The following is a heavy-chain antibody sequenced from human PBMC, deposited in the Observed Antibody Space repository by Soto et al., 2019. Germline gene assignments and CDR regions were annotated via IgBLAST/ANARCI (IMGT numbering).Heavy chain of an antibody. D-gene: IGHD3-10*01. Sequence: EVRLLESGGGLVQPGGSLRLSCAASGFTFSNYAMTWVRQAPGKGLEWVSGLNGSGGSTSSADSVKGRFAISRDNSKNPLYLQMNSLRDGDTAVYYVARGFSAGKGSPPDYWGQGTLVTVSS. CDR2: LNGSGGST. J-gene: IGHJ4*02. V-gene: IGHV3-23*01. CDR1: GFTFSNYA. CDR3: ARGFSAGKGSPPDY.